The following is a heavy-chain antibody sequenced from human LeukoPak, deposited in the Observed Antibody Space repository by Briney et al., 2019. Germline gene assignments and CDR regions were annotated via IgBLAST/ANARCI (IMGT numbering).Heavy chain of an antibody. J-gene: IGHJ5*02. CDR2: IYPGDSDT. V-gene: IGHV5-51*01. Sequence: GESLKISCKGSGYSFTSYWIGWVRQMPGKGLEWMGIIYPGDSDTGYSPSFQGQVTISADKSISTAYLQWSSLKASDTAMYYCARLFKDYGDINWFDPWGQGTLVTVSS. CDR3: ARLFKDYGDINWFDP. CDR1: GYSFTSYW. D-gene: IGHD4-17*01.